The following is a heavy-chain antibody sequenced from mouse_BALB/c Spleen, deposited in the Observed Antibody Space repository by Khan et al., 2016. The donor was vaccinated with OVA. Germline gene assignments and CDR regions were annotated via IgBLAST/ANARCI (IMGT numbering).Heavy chain of an antibody. D-gene: IGHD6-1*01. V-gene: IGHV9-3-1*01. J-gene: IGHJ1*01. CDR1: GYTFTNYG. CDR2: INTYTGEP. CDR3: ARSASYWFVDV. Sequence: QIQLVQSGPELKKPGETVKISCKASGYTFTNYGMNWVKQAPGKGLKWMGWINTYTGEPTYADDFKGRFAFSLATSANTAYLQINNLKKEDTATYFCARSASYWFVDVWGAGTTVTVSS.